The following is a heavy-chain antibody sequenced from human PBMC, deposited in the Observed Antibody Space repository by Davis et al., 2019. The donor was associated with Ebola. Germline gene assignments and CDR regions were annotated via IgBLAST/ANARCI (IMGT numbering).Heavy chain of an antibody. CDR2: IKSETDGGTT. Sequence: PGGSLRLSCAASAFTFSNAWMSWVRQAPGKGLEWVGRIKSETDGGTTDYAAPVKGRFTISRDDSKNTLYLQMNSLKTEDTAVYYCTTVRRIAAAGARYGMDVWGQGTTVTVSS. J-gene: IGHJ6*02. CDR3: TTVRRIAAAGARYGMDV. D-gene: IGHD6-13*01. CDR1: AFTFSNAW. V-gene: IGHV3-15*01.